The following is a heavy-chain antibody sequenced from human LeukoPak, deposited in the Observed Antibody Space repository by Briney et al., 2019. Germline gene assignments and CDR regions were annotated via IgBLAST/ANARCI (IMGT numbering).Heavy chain of an antibody. CDR1: GFTFSSYA. Sequence: PGGSLRLSCAASGFTFSSYAMSWVRQAPGKGLEWVSAISGSGGSTYYADSVKGRFTISRDNSQNTLYLQMDSLRTEDTAVYYCAKDRPLGDSYYDSSGYGLDNWGQGTLVTVSS. D-gene: IGHD3-22*01. CDR2: ISGSGGST. J-gene: IGHJ4*02. V-gene: IGHV3-23*01. CDR3: AKDRPLGDSYYDSSGYGLDN.